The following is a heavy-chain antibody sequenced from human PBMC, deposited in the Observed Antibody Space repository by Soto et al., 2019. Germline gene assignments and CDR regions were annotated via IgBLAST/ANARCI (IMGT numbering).Heavy chain of an antibody. V-gene: IGHV3-49*04. Sequence: GGSLGLSCTASGFTFGDYAMSWVRQAPGKGLEWVGFIRSKAYGGTTEYAASVKGRFTISRDDSKSIAYLQLNSLKTEDTAVYYCTRQLVVITSYYYFDYWGQGTLVTVSS. CDR2: IRSKAYGGTT. CDR3: TRQLVVITSYYYFDY. D-gene: IGHD3-22*01. J-gene: IGHJ4*02. CDR1: GFTFGDYA.